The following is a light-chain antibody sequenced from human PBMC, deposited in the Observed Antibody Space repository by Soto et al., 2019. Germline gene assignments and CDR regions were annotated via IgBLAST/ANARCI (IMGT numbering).Light chain of an antibody. CDR3: MQSIQLPPT. J-gene: IGKJ4*01. CDR2: KIS. Sequence: DIVMTQTPLSSPVTLGQPASISCRSSQSLVHSDRNTSLSWLQQRPGQPPRLLIYKISNRSSGVPDRFSGSGAGIDFTLKITRVEAEDVGVYYCMQSIQLPPTFGGGTKVDIK. V-gene: IGKV2-24*01. CDR1: QSLVHSDRNTS.